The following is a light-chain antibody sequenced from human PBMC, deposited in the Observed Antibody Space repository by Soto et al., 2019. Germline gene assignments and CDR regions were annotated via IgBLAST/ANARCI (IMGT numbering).Light chain of an antibody. CDR1: QSVSSSS. CDR3: QHYGASPKYT. J-gene: IGKJ2*01. Sequence: EIVLTQSPGTLSLSPGQRATLSCRASQSVSSSSLAWYQQRPGKAPRLLIYGASRRATGIPDRFSGSGSGTDFTLTISRLEPEDFAVYYCQHYGASPKYTFGQGTKLEIK. CDR2: GAS. V-gene: IGKV3-20*01.